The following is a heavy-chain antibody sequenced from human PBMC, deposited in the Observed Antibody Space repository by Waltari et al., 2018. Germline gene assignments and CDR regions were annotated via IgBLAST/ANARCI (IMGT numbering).Heavy chain of an antibody. V-gene: IGHV3-74*01. J-gene: IGHJ6*02. Sequence: EVLLVESGGGLVPPGGSLRLSCAASGFTFRDYWMHWVRQAPGKGLVWLSGIDSDASTTNYADSVKGRFTISRDNAKNTVYLEMNSLRADDTAVYYCVNGYYYNNMDVWGQGTTVSVAS. CDR3: VNGYYYNNMDV. CDR1: GFTFRDYW. CDR2: IDSDASTT.